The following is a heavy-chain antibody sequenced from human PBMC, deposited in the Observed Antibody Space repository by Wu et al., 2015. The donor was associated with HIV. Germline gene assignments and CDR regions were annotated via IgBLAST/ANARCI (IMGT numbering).Heavy chain of an antibody. CDR2: VSAQNGNT. J-gene: IGHJ4*02. CDR3: ARGHYYDTSSSPMY. Sequence: VQLFQSGGEVKKPGASVKVACKASGYIFNDFGIRWVRQAPGQGLEWIGWVSAQNGNTNYAPKFQGRVTMTTDVSSSTAYMELRSLRSDDTAFYFCARGHYYDTSSSPMYWGLGTLVTVSS. D-gene: IGHD3-22*01. CDR1: GYIFNDFG. V-gene: IGHV1-18*01.